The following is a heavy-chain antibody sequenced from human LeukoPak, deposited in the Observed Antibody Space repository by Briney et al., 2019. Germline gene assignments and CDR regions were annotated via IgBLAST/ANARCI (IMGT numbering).Heavy chain of an antibody. CDR1: GGSISSNNW. CDR3: ARDSLSRGRQWLNFDY. CDR2: IYHSGST. V-gene: IGHV4-4*02. J-gene: IGHJ4*02. Sequence: SETLSLTCAVSGGSISSNNWWWSWVRQLPGKGLEWIGEIYHSGSTNYNPSLKSRVTISVDKTKNQFSLKLSSVTAADTAVYYCARDSLSRGRQWLNFDYWGQGTLVTVSS. D-gene: IGHD6-19*01.